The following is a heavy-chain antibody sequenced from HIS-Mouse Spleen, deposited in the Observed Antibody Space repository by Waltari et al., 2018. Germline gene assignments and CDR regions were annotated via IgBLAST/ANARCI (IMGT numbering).Heavy chain of an antibody. CDR1: GFTFSSYA. D-gene: IGHD3-10*01. V-gene: IGHV3-64*01. Sequence: EVQLVESGGGLVQTGGSLRLSCAASGFTFSSYAMHWVRQAPGKGLEYVSAISSNGGSTYYANSVKGRFTISRDNSKNTLYLQMGSLRAEDMAVYYCARTRAGMYYFDYWGQGTLVTVSS. J-gene: IGHJ4*02. CDR3: ARTRAGMYYFDY. CDR2: ISSNGGST.